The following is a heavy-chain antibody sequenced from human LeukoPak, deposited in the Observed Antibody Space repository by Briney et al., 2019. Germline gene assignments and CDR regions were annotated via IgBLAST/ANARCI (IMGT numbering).Heavy chain of an antibody. CDR1: GGSISSYY. D-gene: IGHD3-10*01. Sequence: SETLSLTCTVSGGSISSYYWSWIRQPAGKGLEWIGRIYTSGSTNYNPSLKSRVTMSVDTSKNQFSLKLSSVTAADTAVYYCARDRVGELLIWFDPWGQGTLVTVSS. CDR3: ARDRVGELLIWFDP. V-gene: IGHV4-4*07. J-gene: IGHJ5*02. CDR2: IYTSGST.